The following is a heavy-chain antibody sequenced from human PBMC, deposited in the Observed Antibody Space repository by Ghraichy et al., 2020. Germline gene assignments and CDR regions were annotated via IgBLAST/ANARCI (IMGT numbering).Heavy chain of an antibody. CDR2: ISYDGSNK. V-gene: IGHV3-30*04. J-gene: IGHJ4*02. Sequence: GESLNISCAASGFTFSSYAMHWVRQAPGKGLEWVAVISYDGSNKYYADSVKGRFTISRDNSKNTLYLQMNSLRAEDTAVYYCARDRRGYSYGPIRYYFDYWGQGTLVTVSS. CDR1: GFTFSSYA. D-gene: IGHD5-18*01. CDR3: ARDRRGYSYGPIRYYFDY.